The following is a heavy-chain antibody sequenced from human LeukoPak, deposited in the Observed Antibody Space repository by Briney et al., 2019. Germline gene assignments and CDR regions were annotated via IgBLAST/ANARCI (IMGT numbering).Heavy chain of an antibody. CDR2: IYTSGST. CDR3: ARDLPDSGGPAYFQH. D-gene: IGHD4/OR15-4a*01. Sequence: PSETLFLTCTVPGGAIRSYYWSCIRQPAGKGHEWIGRIYTSGSTNSNPCLKSLVTMSVDTSKNQFSLKLSSVTAADTAVYYCARDLPDSGGPAYFQHWGQGTLLTVSS. V-gene: IGHV4-4*07. CDR1: GGAIRSYY. J-gene: IGHJ1*01.